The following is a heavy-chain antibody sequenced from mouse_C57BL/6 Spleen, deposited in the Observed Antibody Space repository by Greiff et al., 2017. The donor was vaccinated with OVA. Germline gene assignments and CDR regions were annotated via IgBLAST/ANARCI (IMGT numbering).Heavy chain of an antibody. CDR2: IYPGDGDT. CDR1: GYAFSSSW. V-gene: IGHV1-82*01. D-gene: IGHD1-1*01. J-gene: IGHJ4*01. Sequence: QVQLKESGPELVKPGASVKISCKASGYAFSSSWMNWVKQRPGQGLEWIGRIYPGDGDTNYNEKFKGKATLTADKSSSTAYKQLSSLTSEDSAVYFCARRSSRWYIDDWGQGTSVTVSS. CDR3: ARRSSRWYIDD.